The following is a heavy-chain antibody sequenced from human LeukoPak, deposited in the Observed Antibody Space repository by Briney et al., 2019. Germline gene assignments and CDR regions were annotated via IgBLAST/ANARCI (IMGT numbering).Heavy chain of an antibody. Sequence: GGSLRLSCATSGFTVSNNYMSWLRQAPGKGLEWVSITYSDSSTNYADSVRGRFTISRDTSQNTLSLQMNSLRAEDTAVYYCVRKNRDFNAAFDIWGQGTVVTVSS. V-gene: IGHV3-53*01. CDR3: VRKNRDFNAAFDI. CDR2: TYSDSST. D-gene: IGHD2-21*02. J-gene: IGHJ3*02. CDR1: GFTVSNNY.